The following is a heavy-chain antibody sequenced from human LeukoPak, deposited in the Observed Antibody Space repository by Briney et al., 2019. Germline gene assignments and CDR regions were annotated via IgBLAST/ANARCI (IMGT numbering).Heavy chain of an antibody. D-gene: IGHD6-13*01. CDR3: ARLGGGIAAAGTGNWFDP. CDR1: GYSFTSYC. CDR2: IYPGDSDT. V-gene: IGHV5-51*01. Sequence: GESLKISCKGSGYSFTSYCIGWVRQMPGKGLGWMGIIYPGDSDTRYSPSFQGQVTISADKSISTAYLQWSSLKASDTAMYYCARLGGGIAAAGTGNWFDPWGQGTLVTVSS. J-gene: IGHJ5*02.